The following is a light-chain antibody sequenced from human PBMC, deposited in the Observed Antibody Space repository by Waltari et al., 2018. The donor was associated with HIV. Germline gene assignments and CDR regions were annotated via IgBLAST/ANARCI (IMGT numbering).Light chain of an antibody. CDR2: SAS. CDR3: QRANTSPS. V-gene: IGKV1-12*02. Sequence: DIQMTQSPSSVSASVGDTVIITCRASQAFSTWIAWYQHKPGRAPKLLIYSASTLHSGVPSRCSGSGSGPDFTLTISNLQPEDFANYYCQRANTSPSFGGGTKVEIK. CDR1: QAFSTW. J-gene: IGKJ4*01.